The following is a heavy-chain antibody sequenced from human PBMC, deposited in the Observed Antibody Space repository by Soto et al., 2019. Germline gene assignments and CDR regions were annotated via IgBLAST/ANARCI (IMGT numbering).Heavy chain of an antibody. V-gene: IGHV3-23*01. J-gene: IGHJ4*02. D-gene: IGHD3-16*01. CDR3: AKSSSFYYFDY. CDR1: GFSFSAYA. Sequence: GSLRLSCAASGFSFSAYAMSWVRQAPGKGLEWVSGMTGSGGFTYYADSVKGRFTISRDNSKNTLYLQMNSLRAEDTAVYYCAKSSSFYYFDYWGQGTLVTVSS. CDR2: MTGSGGFT.